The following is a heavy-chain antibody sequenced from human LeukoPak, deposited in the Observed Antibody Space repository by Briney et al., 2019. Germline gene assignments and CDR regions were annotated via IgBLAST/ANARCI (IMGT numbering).Heavy chain of an antibody. CDR1: GYTFTSYG. D-gene: IGHD5-18*01. Sequence: ASVKVSCKASGYTFTSYGISWVRQAPGQGLEWMGWISPYNGNTNYAQKFQGRVTMTTDTSTSTAYMELRSLRSDDTAVYYCAREQYSYGPLDAFDIWGQGTMVTVSS. CDR3: AREQYSYGPLDAFDI. J-gene: IGHJ3*02. V-gene: IGHV1-18*01. CDR2: ISPYNGNT.